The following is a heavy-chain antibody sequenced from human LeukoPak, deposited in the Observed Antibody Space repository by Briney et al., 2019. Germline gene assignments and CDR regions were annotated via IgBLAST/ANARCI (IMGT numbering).Heavy chain of an antibody. Sequence: GGSLRLSCAASGFTFRSHGMNWVRQAPGKGLEWVSGISPSGGITYYTDSVRGRFTISRDNSKNTVSLQMNSLKTEDTAVYYCTTAPGSDYPPCDWGQGTLVTVSS. CDR1: GFTFRSHG. CDR3: TTAPGSDYPPCD. CDR2: ISPSGGIT. D-gene: IGHD4-17*01. V-gene: IGHV3-23*01. J-gene: IGHJ4*02.